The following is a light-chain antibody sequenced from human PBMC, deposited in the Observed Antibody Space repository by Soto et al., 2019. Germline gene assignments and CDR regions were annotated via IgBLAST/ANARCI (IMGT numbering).Light chain of an antibody. CDR2: DAS. V-gene: IGKV1-13*02. CDR3: QRYDSSCT. Sequence: AIQLTQYPSSLSASVGGGVTITCRASQGVSTFLAWYQQKAGKAPKLLIYDASSWESGIPSRFSGSGSGTEFTPTITSVPHDDFATYYCQRYDSSCTFGQGTKVDIK. CDR1: QGVSTF. J-gene: IGKJ1*01.